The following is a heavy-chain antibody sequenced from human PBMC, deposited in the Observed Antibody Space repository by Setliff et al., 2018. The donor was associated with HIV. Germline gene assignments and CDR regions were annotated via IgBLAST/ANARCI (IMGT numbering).Heavy chain of an antibody. V-gene: IGHV4-61*09. CDR1: GGSISSNNYY. CDR2: ISTSGTT. J-gene: IGHJ4*02. Sequence: PSETLSLTCTVSGGSISSNNYYWGWIRQPAGKGLEWIGHISTSGTTKYNPSLKSRVTISVDTSKNQFSLKLSSATAADTAVYFCVRRVSHGSQPSYFDYWGQGTLVTVSS. CDR3: VRRVSHGSQPSYFDY. D-gene: IGHD3-10*01.